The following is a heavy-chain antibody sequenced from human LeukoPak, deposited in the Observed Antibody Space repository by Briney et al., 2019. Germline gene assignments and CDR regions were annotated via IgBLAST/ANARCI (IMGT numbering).Heavy chain of an antibody. V-gene: IGHV7-4-1*02. CDR1: GYTFASYA. CDR2: INTNTGNP. D-gene: IGHD3-22*01. Sequence: GASVKVSCKASGYTFASYAMNWVRQAPGQGLEWMGWINTNTGNPTYAQGFTGRFVSSLDTSVSTAYLQISSLKAEDTAVYYCARPLYYYDSSGYPLLWGQGTLVTVSS. J-gene: IGHJ4*02. CDR3: ARPLYYYDSSGYPLL.